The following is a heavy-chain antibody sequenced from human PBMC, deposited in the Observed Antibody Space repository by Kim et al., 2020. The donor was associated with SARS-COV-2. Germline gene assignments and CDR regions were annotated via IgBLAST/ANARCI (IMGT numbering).Heavy chain of an antibody. V-gene: IGHV4-31*02. Sequence: YNPSLKRRVTISVDTSKNQFSRKLRSVTAADTAVYYFARVGPRTRYGMDVWGQGTTVTVSS. J-gene: IGHJ6*02. D-gene: IGHD3-16*01. CDR3: ARVGPRTRYGMDV.